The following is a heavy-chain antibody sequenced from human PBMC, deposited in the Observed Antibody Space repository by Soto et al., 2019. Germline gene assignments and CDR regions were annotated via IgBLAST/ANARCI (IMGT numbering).Heavy chain of an antibody. J-gene: IGHJ4*02. V-gene: IGHV1-18*01. CDR2: ISAYNGNT. Sequence: GSCKTAFSAFPNNGVNQVRQAPGQGLEWMGWISAYNGNTKYAHKFKGRVTVTTDTSTTTGYMELRSLRSDDTAVYYCVRGGSACEFDCWGQGTLVTVSS. CDR3: VRGGSACEFDC. CDR1: FSAFPNNG. D-gene: IGHD6-25*01.